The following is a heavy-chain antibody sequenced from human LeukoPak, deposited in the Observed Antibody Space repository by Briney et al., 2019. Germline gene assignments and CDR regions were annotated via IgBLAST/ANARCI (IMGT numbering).Heavy chain of an antibody. V-gene: IGHV3-23*01. CDR2: ISGSGGST. Sequence: GGSLRLSCAASGFTFDDYAMHWVRQAPGKGLEWVSAISGSGGSTYYADSVKGRFTISRDNSKNTLYLQMNSLRAEDTAVYYCAKPAYIVGATIDYWGQGTLVTVSS. J-gene: IGHJ4*02. D-gene: IGHD1-26*01. CDR1: GFTFDDYA. CDR3: AKPAYIVGATIDY.